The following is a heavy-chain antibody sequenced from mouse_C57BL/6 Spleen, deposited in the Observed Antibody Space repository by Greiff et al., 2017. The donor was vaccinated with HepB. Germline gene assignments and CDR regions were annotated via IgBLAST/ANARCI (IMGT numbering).Heavy chain of an antibody. V-gene: IGHV1-80*01. CDR2: IYPGDGDT. CDR1: GYAFSSYW. J-gene: IGHJ4*01. CDR3: ARGWLLRYYAMDY. D-gene: IGHD2-3*01. Sequence: QVQLQQSGAELVKPGASVKISCKASGYAFSSYWMNWVKQRPGKGLEWIGQIYPGDGDTNYNGKFKGKATLTADKSSSTAYMQLSSLTSEDSAVYFCARGWLLRYYAMDYWGQGTSVTVSS.